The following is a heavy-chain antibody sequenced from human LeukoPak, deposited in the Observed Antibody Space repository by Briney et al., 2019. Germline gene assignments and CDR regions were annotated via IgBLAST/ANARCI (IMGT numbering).Heavy chain of an antibody. V-gene: IGHV4-39*07. Sequence: SETLSLTCTVSGGSISSSSYYWGWIRQPPGKGLEWIGSIYYSGSTYYNPSLKSRVTISVDTSKNQFSLKLSSVTAADTAVYYCARDRSGAAGLDYWGQGTLVTVSS. CDR2: IYYSGST. CDR3: ARDRSGAAGLDY. J-gene: IGHJ4*02. D-gene: IGHD6-13*01. CDR1: GGSISSSSYY.